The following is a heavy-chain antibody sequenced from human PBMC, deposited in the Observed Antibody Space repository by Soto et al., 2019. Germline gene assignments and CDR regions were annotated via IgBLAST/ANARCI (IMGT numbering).Heavy chain of an antibody. V-gene: IGHV5-10-1*01. CDR3: ARHVMGARGWVEEPL. CDR2: IDPSDSYT. Sequence: EVQLVQSGAEVKKPGESLRISCKGSGYSLTSYWINWVRQMPGKGLEWMGRIDPSDSYTNYSPSFQGHVTISADKSISTAYLQWSSLKASDTAMYYCARHVMGARGWVEEPLWGQGTLVTVSS. D-gene: IGHD1-1*01. CDR1: GYSLTSYW. J-gene: IGHJ4*02.